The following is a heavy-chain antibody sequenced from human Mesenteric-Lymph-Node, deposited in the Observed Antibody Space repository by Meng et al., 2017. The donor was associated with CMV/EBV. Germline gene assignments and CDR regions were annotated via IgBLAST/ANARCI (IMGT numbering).Heavy chain of an antibody. D-gene: IGHD2-2*01. CDR1: GYTFTSYG. J-gene: IGHJ6*02. Sequence: ASVKVSCKASGYTFTSYGISWVRQAPGQGLEWVGWISAYNGNTNYAQKLQGRVTMTTDTSTSTAYMELRSLRSDDTAVYYCARGPLGYCSSTSCYLLYYGMDVWGQGTTVTVSS. CDR2: ISAYNGNT. V-gene: IGHV1-18*01. CDR3: ARGPLGYCSSTSCYLLYYGMDV.